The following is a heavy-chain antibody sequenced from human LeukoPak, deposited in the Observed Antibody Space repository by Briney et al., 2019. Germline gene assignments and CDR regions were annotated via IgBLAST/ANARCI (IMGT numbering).Heavy chain of an antibody. CDR1: GFTFSNYA. Sequence: PGGSLRLSCTSSGFTFSNYAMIWVRQAPGKGLEWVSGISGSGGSTYYADSVRGRFTISRDNSKNTLYLQMSGLRAEDTAVYYCAKGDHYYDTSGDYYMDVWGKGTTVTVSS. D-gene: IGHD3-22*01. J-gene: IGHJ6*03. CDR2: ISGSGGST. CDR3: AKGDHYYDTSGDYYMDV. V-gene: IGHV3-23*01.